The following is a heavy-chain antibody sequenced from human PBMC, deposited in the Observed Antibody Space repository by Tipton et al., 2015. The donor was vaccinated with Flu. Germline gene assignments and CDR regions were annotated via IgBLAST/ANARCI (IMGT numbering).Heavy chain of an antibody. J-gene: IGHJ4*02. CDR2: IYYSGST. Sequence: TLSLTCTVSGGSISSYYWSWIRQPPGKGLEWIGYIYYSGSTNYNPSLKSRFTISVDTSKNQFSLKLSSVTAADTAVYYCARGVQYSDILTGYTAYFDYWGQGTLVTVSS. V-gene: IGHV4-59*01. CDR3: ARGVQYSDILTGYTAYFDY. CDR1: GGSISSYY. D-gene: IGHD3-9*01.